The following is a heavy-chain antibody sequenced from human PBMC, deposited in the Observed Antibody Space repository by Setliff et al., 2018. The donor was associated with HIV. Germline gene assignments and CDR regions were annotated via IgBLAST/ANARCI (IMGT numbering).Heavy chain of an antibody. CDR1: GDSVSSDNAA. CDR3: ARGSYGSVLL. D-gene: IGHD6-19*01. V-gene: IGHV6-1*01. Sequence: SQTLSLTCAISGDSVSSDNAAWNWIRQSPMRGLEWLGRTYYRSKWYIDYAVSVKSRIIINPDTSKNQFSLHLNSVTPEYTAVYYCARGSYGSVLLWGQGTLVTVSS. CDR2: TYYRSKWYI. J-gene: IGHJ4*02.